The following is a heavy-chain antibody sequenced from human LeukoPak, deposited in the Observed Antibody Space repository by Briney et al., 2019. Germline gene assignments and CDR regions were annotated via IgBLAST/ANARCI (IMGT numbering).Heavy chain of an antibody. CDR1: GGSISSYY. D-gene: IGHD1-1*01. J-gene: IGHJ3*02. CDR3: AREGAERGPFDI. CDR2: IYYSGST. Sequence: SETLSLTCTVSGGSISSYYWSWIRQPPGKGLEWIGYIYYSGSTNYNPSLKSRVTISVDTSKNQFSLKLSSVTAADTAVYYCAREGAERGPFDIWGQGTMVTVSS. V-gene: IGHV4-59*01.